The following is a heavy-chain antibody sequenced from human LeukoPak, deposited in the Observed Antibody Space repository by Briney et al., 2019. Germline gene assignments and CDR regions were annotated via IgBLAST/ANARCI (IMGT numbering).Heavy chain of an antibody. CDR3: AREGYGGTSDAFDI. Sequence: GGSLRLSCATSGFTFSTYEMDWVRQAPGKGLEWVSYISSSGSIYYTGSVKGRYTISRDNAKNSLYLQMNSLRAEDTAIYYCAREGYGGTSDAFDIWGQGTMVTVSS. CDR2: ISSSGSI. CDR1: GFTFSTYE. J-gene: IGHJ3*02. D-gene: IGHD4-23*01. V-gene: IGHV3-48*03.